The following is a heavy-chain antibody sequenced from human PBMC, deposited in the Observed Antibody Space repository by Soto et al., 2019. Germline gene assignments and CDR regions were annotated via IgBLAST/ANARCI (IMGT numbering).Heavy chain of an antibody. CDR1: GYTFSSYG. Sequence: QVQLVQSGAEVKRPGASVKVSCKASGYTFSSYGISWVRQAPGQGLEWMGWISTYNGNTNYAQKVQGRVTMTTDTSTNTAYMELRSLRSADTAVYYCARASGASGSYSSNWGQGTLVTVSS. CDR3: ARASGASGSYSSN. CDR2: ISTYNGNT. D-gene: IGHD3-10*01. V-gene: IGHV1-18*01. J-gene: IGHJ4*02.